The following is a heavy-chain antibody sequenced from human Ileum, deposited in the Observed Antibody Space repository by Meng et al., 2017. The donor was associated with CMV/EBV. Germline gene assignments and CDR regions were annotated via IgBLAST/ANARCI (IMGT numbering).Heavy chain of an antibody. V-gene: IGHV4-61*01. Sequence: GSLRSSCTVSGGPVSSGSYYWSWIRQPPGKGLEWIGYIYYSGSTNYNPSLKSRVTISADTSKNQFSLKLSSVTAADTAVYYCARGAVVVVAAMDYYYFGMDVWGQGNAGHRLL. CDR3: ARGAVVVVAAMDYYYFGMDV. J-gene: IGHJ6*02. D-gene: IGHD2-15*01. CDR1: GGPVSSGSYY. CDR2: IYYSGST.